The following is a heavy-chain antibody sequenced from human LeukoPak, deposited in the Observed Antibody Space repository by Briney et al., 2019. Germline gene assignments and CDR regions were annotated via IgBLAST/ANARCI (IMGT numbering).Heavy chain of an antibody. CDR1: GFPFSNYA. D-gene: IGHD2-2*02. Sequence: GGSLRLSCAASGFPFSNYAMTWVRQAPGKGLEWVSGISGSSSNIQYADSVKGRFTISRDNAKNSLYLQMNSLRAEDTAVYYCGRCIPTSLIVSESWGQGTLVTVSS. CDR3: GRCIPTSLIVSES. J-gene: IGHJ5*02. CDR2: ISGSSSNI. V-gene: IGHV3-21*01.